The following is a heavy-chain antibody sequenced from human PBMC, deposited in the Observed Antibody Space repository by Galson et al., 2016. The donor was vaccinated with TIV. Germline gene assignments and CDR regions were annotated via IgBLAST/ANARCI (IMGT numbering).Heavy chain of an antibody. CDR2: ITYDGSDK. CDR3: ARVYSSYSFDY. J-gene: IGHJ4*02. Sequence: ASGYTFTDSYLHWVRQAPGKGLEWVAFITYDGSDKNYADSVKGRFTISRDKSKNTLYLQMSSLRPEDTAVYYCARVYSSYSFDYWGQGTLVTVSS. D-gene: IGHD6-19*01. CDR1: GYTFTDSY. V-gene: IGHV3-30*19.